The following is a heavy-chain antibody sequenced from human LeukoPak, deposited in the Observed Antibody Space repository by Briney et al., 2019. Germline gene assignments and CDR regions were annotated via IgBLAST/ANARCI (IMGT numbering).Heavy chain of an antibody. CDR3: ARGRSGWFDP. V-gene: IGHV4-59*01. CDR2: LSYSGTT. CDR1: GDSISGSY. J-gene: IGHJ5*02. Sequence: PSETLSLTCAVSGDSISGSYWSWIRQPPGKGLEWIGFLSYSGTTSYNPSLKSRLTISGDTSRNQFSLKLSSVTAADTAVYYCARGRSGWFDPWGQGTLVTVSS.